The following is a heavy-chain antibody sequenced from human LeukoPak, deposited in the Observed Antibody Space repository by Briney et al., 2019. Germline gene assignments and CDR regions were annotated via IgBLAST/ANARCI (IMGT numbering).Heavy chain of an antibody. CDR1: EFTFSSYW. Sequence: GGSLRLSCAASEFTFSSYWVSWVRQAPGKGLEWVANIKQDGSEKYYVDSVKGRFTISRDNAKNSLYLQMNSLRAEDTAVYYCARDLGYCSGGSCYSGFDYFDYWGQGTLVTVSS. D-gene: IGHD2-15*01. V-gene: IGHV3-7*03. CDR2: IKQDGSEK. CDR3: ARDLGYCSGGSCYSGFDYFDY. J-gene: IGHJ4*02.